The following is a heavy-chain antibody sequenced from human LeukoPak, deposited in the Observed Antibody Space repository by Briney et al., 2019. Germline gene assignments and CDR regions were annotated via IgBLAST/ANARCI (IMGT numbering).Heavy chain of an antibody. Sequence: PGGSLRLSCAASGFTFSNSAMRWVRQARGKGLEWVANIKQDGSEKYYVDSVKRRFTPSRDNANNSLYLQTTSLRAEDTAVYYCARDNDADAFDIWGPGTMVTVSS. CDR2: IKQDGSEK. V-gene: IGHV3-7*01. CDR3: ARDNDADAFDI. D-gene: IGHD3-16*01. J-gene: IGHJ3*02. CDR1: GFTFSNSA.